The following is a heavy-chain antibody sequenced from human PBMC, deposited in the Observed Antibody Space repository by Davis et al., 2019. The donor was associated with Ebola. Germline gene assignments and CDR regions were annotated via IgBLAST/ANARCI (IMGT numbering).Heavy chain of an antibody. CDR1: GGSISSSSYY. V-gene: IGHV4-39*07. CDR2: IYHSGST. Sequence: SETLSLTCTVSGGSISSSSYYWGWIRQPPGKGLEWIGYIYHSGSTYYNPSLKSRVTISVDRSKNQFSLKLSSVTAADTAVYYCARADIVVVVAAFDYWGQGTLVTVSS. D-gene: IGHD2-15*01. CDR3: ARADIVVVVAAFDY. J-gene: IGHJ4*02.